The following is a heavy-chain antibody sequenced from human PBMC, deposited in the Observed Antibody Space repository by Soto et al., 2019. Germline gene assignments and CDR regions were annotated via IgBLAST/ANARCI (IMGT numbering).Heavy chain of an antibody. CDR3: ARDQGLYYGGGGGALDI. CDR1: GGTFSSYA. J-gene: IGHJ3*02. CDR2: IIPIFGTA. V-gene: IGHV1-69*01. D-gene: IGHD3-16*01. Sequence: QVQLVQSGAEVKKPGSSVKVSCKASGGTFSSYAISWVRQAPGQGLEWMGGIIPIFGTANYAQKFQGRVTITADESKSKAYMELSSLRSEYTDVYYCARDQGLYYGGGGGALDIWGQGTMVTVSS.